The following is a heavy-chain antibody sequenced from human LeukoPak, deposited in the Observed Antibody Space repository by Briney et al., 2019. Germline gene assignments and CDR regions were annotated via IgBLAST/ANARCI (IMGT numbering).Heavy chain of an antibody. J-gene: IGHJ4*02. V-gene: IGHV4-34*01. CDR3: ARGRDFWSRDFDY. D-gene: IGHD3-3*01. CDR1: GGSFSGYY. CDR2: INHSGST. Sequence: SETLPLTCAVYGGSFSGYYWSWIRQPPGKGLEWIGEINHSGSTNYNPSLKSRVTISVDTSKNQFSLKLSSVTAADTAVYYCARGRDFWSRDFDYWGQGTLVTVSS.